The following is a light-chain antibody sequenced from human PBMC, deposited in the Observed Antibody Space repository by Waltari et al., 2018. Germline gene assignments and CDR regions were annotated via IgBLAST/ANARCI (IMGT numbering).Light chain of an antibody. CDR1: QTVSASS. CDR2: GPS. Sequence: EIVLTQSPGTLSLSPGERATISCRASQTVSASSLAWYQQKLGQAPSLLRYGPSRRAPGIPDRFSGSGSGTDFTLTISRLEPEDFAMYYCQQYGGSPPMYTFGQGTKLEIK. CDR3: QQYGGSPPMYT. J-gene: IGKJ2*01. V-gene: IGKV3-20*01.